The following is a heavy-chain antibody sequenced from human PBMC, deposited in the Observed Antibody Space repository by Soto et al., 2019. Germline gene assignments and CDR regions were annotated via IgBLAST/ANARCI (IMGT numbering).Heavy chain of an antibody. J-gene: IGHJ6*02. Sequence: PVGSLRLSCAASGCTCSSYSMSWVRQAPGKGLEWVSSISSSTSYIYYADSVKGRFTISRDNAKNSLYLQMNSLRAEDTAVYDCAKDGGWLPGYYYYGMDVWGQGTTVTVSS. V-gene: IGHV3-21*01. D-gene: IGHD6-19*01. CDR1: GCTCSSYS. CDR2: ISSSTSYI. CDR3: AKDGGWLPGYYYYGMDV.